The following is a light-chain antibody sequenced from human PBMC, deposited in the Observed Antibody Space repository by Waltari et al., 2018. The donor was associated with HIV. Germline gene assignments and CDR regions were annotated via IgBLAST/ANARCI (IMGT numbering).Light chain of an antibody. Sequence: QPKMTQAPSASKTPGQRITMSCYGSKSNIGTTFIYWYQQIPGAAPRLVMARNDQRPAGVPDRFSGTKSGTSAFLAITNLRLDDEATYVCASWDDNLRHWVFGGGTKLTVL. CDR3: ASWDDNLRHWV. J-gene: IGLJ3*02. CDR1: KSNIGTTF. V-gene: IGLV1-47*01. CDR2: RND.